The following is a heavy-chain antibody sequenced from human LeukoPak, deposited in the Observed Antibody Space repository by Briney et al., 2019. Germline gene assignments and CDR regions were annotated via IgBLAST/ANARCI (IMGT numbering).Heavy chain of an antibody. D-gene: IGHD6-19*01. J-gene: IGHJ4*02. Sequence: GGSLRLSCAASGFTFSSYSMSWVRQAPGKGLDWVSTIPRSGDSTYYADSVKGRFTISRDNSKNTLYLQMHSLRAEDTAVYYCAKRHSSGWYYFDYWGQGTLVTVSS. CDR2: IPRSGDST. CDR1: GFTFSSYS. V-gene: IGHV3-23*01. CDR3: AKRHSSGWYYFDY.